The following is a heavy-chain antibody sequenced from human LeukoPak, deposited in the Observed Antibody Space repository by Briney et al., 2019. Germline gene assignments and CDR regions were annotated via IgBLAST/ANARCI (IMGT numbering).Heavy chain of an antibody. D-gene: IGHD1-26*01. V-gene: IGHV3-53*01. CDR3: AKATNSGTSRGSFDY. J-gene: IGHJ4*02. CDR1: GFTVDSNY. CDR2: IYTGGNT. Sequence: GGSLRLSCAASGFTVDSNYLSWVRQAPGKGLEWVSTIYTGGNTYYAASVKGRFTISRDNSNNTLYLQMNSLRAEDTAIYYCAKATNSGTSRGSFDYWGQGTLVTVSS.